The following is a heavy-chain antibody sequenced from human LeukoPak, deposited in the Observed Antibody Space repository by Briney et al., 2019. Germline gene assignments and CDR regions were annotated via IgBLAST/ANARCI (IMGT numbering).Heavy chain of an antibody. V-gene: IGHV4-31*02. CDR2: IYYSGST. Sequence: LRLSCAASGFTFSSYAMHWIRQHPGKGLEWIGYIYYSGSTYYNPSLKSRVTISVDTSKNQFSLKLSSVTAADTAVYYCARDPAGGHEFDPWGQGTLVTVSS. CDR3: ARDPAGGHEFDP. D-gene: IGHD1-14*01. J-gene: IGHJ5*02. CDR1: GFTFSSYAMH.